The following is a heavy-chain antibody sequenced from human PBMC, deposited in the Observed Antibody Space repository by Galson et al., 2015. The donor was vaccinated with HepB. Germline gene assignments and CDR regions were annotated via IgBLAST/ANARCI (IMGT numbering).Heavy chain of an antibody. V-gene: IGHV3-74*01. CDR3: VRLWGLELV. CDR2: INPDGSDT. Sequence: SLRLSCAGSGFIFRNYWMHWARQAPGKGLVWVSRINPDGSDTTYADSVKGRFTISRDNVRNTPYLQMNSLRAEDTSVYYCVRLWGLELVWGQGTLVTVSS. CDR1: GFIFRNYW. J-gene: IGHJ4*02. D-gene: IGHD1-7*01.